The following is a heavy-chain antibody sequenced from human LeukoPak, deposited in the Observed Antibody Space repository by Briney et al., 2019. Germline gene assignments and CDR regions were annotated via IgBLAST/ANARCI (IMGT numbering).Heavy chain of an antibody. V-gene: IGHV4-34*01. Sequence: PSETLSLTCAVDGGSFSGYYWSWIRQPPGKGLEWIGEINHSGSTNYNPSLKSRVTISVDTSKNQFSLKLSSVTAADTAVYYCARGPYYYGSGSYYRVRSYFDYWGQGTLVTVSS. D-gene: IGHD3-10*01. CDR3: ARGPYYYGSGSYYRVRSYFDY. J-gene: IGHJ4*02. CDR2: INHSGST. CDR1: GGSFSGYY.